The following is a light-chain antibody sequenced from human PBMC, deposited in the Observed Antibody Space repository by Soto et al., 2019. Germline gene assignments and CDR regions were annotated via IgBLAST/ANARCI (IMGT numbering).Light chain of an antibody. CDR1: QNIRNW. Sequence: IQMTQSPSSLSAYVGDSFTITFRASQNIRNWLAWYQQKPGKAPNPLIYDASSLKSGVPARFSGSGSGTEFTLTISSLQPDDFATYYCQQYNTYSTFGQGTRLEIK. V-gene: IGKV1-5*01. CDR2: DAS. J-gene: IGKJ5*01. CDR3: QQYNTYST.